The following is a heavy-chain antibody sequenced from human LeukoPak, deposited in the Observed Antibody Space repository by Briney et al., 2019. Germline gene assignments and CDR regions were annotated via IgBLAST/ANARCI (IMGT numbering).Heavy chain of an antibody. CDR3: ARVPPLGGFSRGGYRCKWFAP. J-gene: IGHJ5*02. CDR2: IIPIFGTA. V-gene: IGHV1-69*05. D-gene: IGHD5-12*01. CDR1: GGTFSSYA. Sequence: GSSVKVSCKASGGTFSSYAISWVRQAPGQGLEWMGGIIPIFGTANYAQKFQGRVTITTDESTSTAYMELSSLRSEDTAVYYCARVPPLGGFSRGGYRCKWFAPWGQGTLGTVSS.